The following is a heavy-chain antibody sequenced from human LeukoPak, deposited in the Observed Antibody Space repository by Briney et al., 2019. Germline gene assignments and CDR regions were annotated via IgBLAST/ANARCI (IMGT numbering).Heavy chain of an antibody. Sequence: KPGGSLRLSCAAAVYTLSSYSINWVRQAPGKGLEWVSSISVRSNYIYYADSVRGRFSISRDDARDSLYLQMNSLRAEDTAVYYCVRLRRNSDTSGFYYYYDYWGQGTLVTVSS. J-gene: IGHJ4*02. CDR1: VYTLSSYS. V-gene: IGHV3-21*01. CDR2: ISVRSNYI. D-gene: IGHD3-22*01. CDR3: VRLRRNSDTSGFYYYYDY.